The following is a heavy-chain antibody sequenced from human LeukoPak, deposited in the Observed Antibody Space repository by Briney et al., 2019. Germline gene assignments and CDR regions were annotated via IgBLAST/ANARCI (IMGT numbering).Heavy chain of an antibody. CDR2: IYPGDSDT. CDR1: GYSFTSYW. V-gene: IGHV5-51*01. Sequence: GESLKISCKGSGYSFTSYWIGWVRQIPGKGLEWMGIIYPGDSDTRYSPSFQGQVTISADKSISTAYLQWSSLKASDTAMYYCASSLRVTMVRGVPPAFDIWGQGTMVTVSS. CDR3: ASSLRVTMVRGVPPAFDI. J-gene: IGHJ3*02. D-gene: IGHD3-10*01.